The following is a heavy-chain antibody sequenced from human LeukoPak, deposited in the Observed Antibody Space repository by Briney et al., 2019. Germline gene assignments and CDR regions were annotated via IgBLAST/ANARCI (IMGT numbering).Heavy chain of an antibody. D-gene: IGHD6-13*01. V-gene: IGHV4-39*01. Sequence: PSETLSLTCTVSGGSISSRSYYWGWIRQPPGKGLEWIGSIYYSGSTYYNPSLKSRVTISVDTSKNQFSLKLSSVTAADTAVYYCARIQIAAAGTGWFDPWGQGTLVTVSS. CDR2: IYYSGST. CDR1: GGSISSRSYY. CDR3: ARIQIAAAGTGWFDP. J-gene: IGHJ5*02.